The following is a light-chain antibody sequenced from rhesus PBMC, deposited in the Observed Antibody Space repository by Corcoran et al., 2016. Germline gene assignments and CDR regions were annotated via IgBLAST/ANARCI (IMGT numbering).Light chain of an antibody. CDR2: AAS. CDR1: QGISSY. V-gene: IGKV1-38*01. J-gene: IGKJ3*01. CDR3: HQRNSYPFT. Sequence: DIQLTQSPSSLSASVGDRVTLTRRASQGISSYLAWYQQTSGKAPKLLIYAASNLQSGDPSRYIGSGSGTEFTHTISSLQPEVFATYYWHQRNSYPFTFGPGTKLDIK.